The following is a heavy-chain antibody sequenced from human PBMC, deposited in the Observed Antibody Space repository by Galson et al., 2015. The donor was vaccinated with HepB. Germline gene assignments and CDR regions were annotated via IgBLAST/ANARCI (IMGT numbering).Heavy chain of an antibody. J-gene: IGHJ4*02. CDR3: ARDFSPSTRAFDY. D-gene: IGHD2-15*01. Sequence: LRLSCAASGFTFSDSHMTWIRQTPGKGLEWASYITNDGSLRKYTDSVKGRFTISRDNAKNSLYLQMNNLRAEDTGLYYCARDFSPSTRAFDYWGQGTLVTVSS. CDR2: ITNDGSLR. V-gene: IGHV3-11*06. CDR1: GFTFSDSH.